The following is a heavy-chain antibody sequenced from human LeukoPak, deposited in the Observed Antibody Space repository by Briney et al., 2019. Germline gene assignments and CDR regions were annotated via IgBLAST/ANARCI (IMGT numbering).Heavy chain of an antibody. CDR2: IIPIFGTA. Sequence: SVKVSCKASGGTFSSYAISWVRQAPGQGLEWMGGIIPIFGTANYAQKFQGRVTITADESTSTAYMELSSMRSEDTAVYYCAVEDTDYGSGRGFDYWGQGTLVTVSS. CDR1: GGTFSSYA. D-gene: IGHD3-10*01. CDR3: AVEDTDYGSGRGFDY. V-gene: IGHV1-69*13. J-gene: IGHJ4*02.